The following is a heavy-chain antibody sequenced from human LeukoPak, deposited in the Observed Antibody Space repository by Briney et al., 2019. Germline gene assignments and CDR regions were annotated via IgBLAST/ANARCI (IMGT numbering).Heavy chain of an antibody. CDR1: GFTFSSYW. J-gene: IGHJ3*02. D-gene: IGHD4-23*01. V-gene: IGHV3-74*01. CDR2: IHSDGTTT. CDR3: ARRPLYGGSASDAFDI. Sequence: PGGSLRLSCAASGFTFSSYWMHWVRQAPGKGLVWVSRIHSDGTTTTYADSVKGRFTISRDNAKNTLYLQMNSLRDEDTAVYYCARRPLYGGSASDAFDIWGQGTLVTVSS.